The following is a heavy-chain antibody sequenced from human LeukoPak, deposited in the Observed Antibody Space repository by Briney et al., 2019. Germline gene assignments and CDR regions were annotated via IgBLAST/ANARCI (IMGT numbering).Heavy chain of an antibody. CDR1: GGTFSSYA. CDR3: ARASYSSSSIYDY. J-gene: IGHJ4*02. CDR2: IIPIFGTA. D-gene: IGHD6-6*01. V-gene: IGHV1-69*06. Sequence: ASVKVSCKASGGTFSSYAISWVRQAPGQELEWMGGIIPIFGTANYAQKFQGRVTITADKSTSTAYMELSSLRSEDTAVYYCARASYSSSSIYDYWGQGTLVTVSS.